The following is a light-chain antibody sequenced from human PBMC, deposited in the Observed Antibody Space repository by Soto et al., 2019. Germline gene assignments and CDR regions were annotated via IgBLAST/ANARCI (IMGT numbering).Light chain of an antibody. CDR2: WAS. V-gene: IGKV4-1*01. J-gene: IGKJ4*01. CDR3: QQYYGAPLT. CDR1: QSVLSSSDNKNY. Sequence: DIVMTQSPDSLAVSLGERATINCKPSQSVLSSSDNKNYLAWYQQKPGQPPKLLISWASTRESGAPDRFSGSGSGTDFTLTISSLQAEDVAVYYCQQYYGAPLTFGVGTKVEI.